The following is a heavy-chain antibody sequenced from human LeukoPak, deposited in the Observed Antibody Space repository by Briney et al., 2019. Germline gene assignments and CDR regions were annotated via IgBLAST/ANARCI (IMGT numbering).Heavy chain of an antibody. J-gene: IGHJ4*02. CDR2: IYPGDSDT. CDR3: ASESQDGSFDY. CDR1: GYSFSSYW. Sequence: GESLEISCNGSGYSFSSYWIGWVRQMPGKGLEWMGIIYPGDSDTRYSPSFQGQVTISADKSISTAYLQWNSLKASDTAMYYCASESQDGSFDYWGQGTLVTVSS. V-gene: IGHV5-51*01.